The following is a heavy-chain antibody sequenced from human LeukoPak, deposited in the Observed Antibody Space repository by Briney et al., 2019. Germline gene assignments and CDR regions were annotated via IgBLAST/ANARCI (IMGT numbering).Heavy chain of an antibody. CDR3: ARGPAGEFDY. CDR1: NASISSDY. Sequence: SETLSLTCSVSNASISSDYWSWFRQSSGKGLEWIGFVYHSGYTNYNPSVKSRATISIDTSKNQFTLNLSSVTAADTAVYYCARGPAGEFDYWGQGTLVTVSS. CDR2: VYHSGYT. J-gene: IGHJ4*02. V-gene: IGHV4-59*01.